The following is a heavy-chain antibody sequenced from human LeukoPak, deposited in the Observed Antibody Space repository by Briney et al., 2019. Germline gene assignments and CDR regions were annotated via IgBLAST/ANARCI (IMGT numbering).Heavy chain of an antibody. CDR2: ISSSNRTI. Sequence: PGGSLRLSCAASAFTLSNYSMAWVRQAPGKGLEWISYISSSNRTIYYADSVKGRFTISRDNAKNSLSVQMTTLRAEDTAVYYCARLFWNGYYPISFDHYYGMDVWGQGTTVTVSS. CDR3: ARLFWNGYYPISFDHYYGMDV. V-gene: IGHV3-48*01. CDR1: AFTLSNYS. J-gene: IGHJ6*02. D-gene: IGHD3-3*01.